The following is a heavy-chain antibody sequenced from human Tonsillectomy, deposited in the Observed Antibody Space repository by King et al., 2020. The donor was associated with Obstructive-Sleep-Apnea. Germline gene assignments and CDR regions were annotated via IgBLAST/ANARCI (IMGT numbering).Heavy chain of an antibody. V-gene: IGHV3-15*01. J-gene: IGHJ4*02. CDR3: TRGSAAAYFDY. CDR2: ISTKTDGAST. CDR1: EFTFSNAW. D-gene: IGHD6-13*01. Sequence: EVQLVESGGGLVKAEGSLRLSCAASEFTFSNAWMSWVRQVPGKGLEWVGRISTKTDGASTDYAAPVKGRFIISRDDSKNTLYLQMKSQKIEDTAVYYCTRGSAAAYFDYWGQGTLVTVSS.